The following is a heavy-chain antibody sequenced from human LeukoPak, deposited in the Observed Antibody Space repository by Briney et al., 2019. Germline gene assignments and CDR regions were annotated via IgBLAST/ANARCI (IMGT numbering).Heavy chain of an antibody. V-gene: IGHV3-21*01. Sequence: KPGGSLRLSCAASGFTSSNYAMTWVRQPPGKSLQWVSSISRSGQNIDHADSVNGRFSISRDNARNSLYLQMNSLTAEDTAVYYCARIAYDSXXLFWGPVVPXXKXXDPFD. CDR1: GFTSSNYA. D-gene: IGHD3-22*01. CDR2: ISRSGQNI. J-gene: IGHJ3*02. CDR3: ARIAYDSXXLFWGPVVPXXKXXDPFD.